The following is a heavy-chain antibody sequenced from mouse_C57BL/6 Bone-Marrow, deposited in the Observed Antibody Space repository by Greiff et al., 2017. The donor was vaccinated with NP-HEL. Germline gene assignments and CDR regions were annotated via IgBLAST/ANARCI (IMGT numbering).Heavy chain of an antibody. CDR2: ISDGGSYT. V-gene: IGHV5-4*01. J-gene: IGHJ2*01. Sequence: DVHLVESGGGLVKPGGSLKLSCAASGFTFSSYAMSWVRQTPEKRLEWVATISDGGSYTYYPDNVKGRFTISRDNAKNNLYLQMSHLKSEDTAMYYCAREVTTVGYFDYWGQGTTLTVSS. D-gene: IGHD1-1*01. CDR3: AREVTTVGYFDY. CDR1: GFTFSSYA.